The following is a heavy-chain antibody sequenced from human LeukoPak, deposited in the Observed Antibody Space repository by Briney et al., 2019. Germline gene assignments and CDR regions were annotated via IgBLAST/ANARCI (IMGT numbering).Heavy chain of an antibody. CDR1: GFTFSSYA. CDR3: AKVQTRWLQFPYYFDY. D-gene: IGHD5-24*01. CDR2: ISGSGGST. V-gene: IGHV3-23*01. Sequence: PGGSLRLSCAASGFTFSSYAMSWVRQAPGKGLEWVSAISGSGGSTYYADSVKGRFTISRDNSKNTLYLQMNSLRAEDTAVYYCAKVQTRWLQFPYYFDYWGQGTLVTVSS. J-gene: IGHJ4*02.